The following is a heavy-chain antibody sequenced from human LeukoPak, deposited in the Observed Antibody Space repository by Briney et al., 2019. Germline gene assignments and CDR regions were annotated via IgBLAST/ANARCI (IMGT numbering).Heavy chain of an antibody. CDR2: ISSSTSYI. D-gene: IGHD4-17*01. V-gene: IGHV3-21*01. CDR3: ARAGGSTVSHSDY. Sequence: PGGSLRLSCAASGFTFSSYSMNWIRQASGKGLEWVSSISSSTSYIYYADSVKGRFTISKDNAKNSLYLQMNSLRAEDTAVYYCARAGGSTVSHSDYWGQGTLVTVSS. J-gene: IGHJ4*02. CDR1: GFTFSSYS.